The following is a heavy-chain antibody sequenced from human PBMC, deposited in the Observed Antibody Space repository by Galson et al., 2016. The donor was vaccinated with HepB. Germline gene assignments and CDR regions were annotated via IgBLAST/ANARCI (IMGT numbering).Heavy chain of an antibody. Sequence: SETLSLTCTVSGDSITINPYYWGWIRQPPGKGLEWIGIVYYSGTTYYNPFLKSRVAMSVDTSKNQFSLKLTSVTAADTAIYYCARVPFYFGSGILDYWGQGTPVTVSS. CDR3: ARVPFYFGSGILDY. CDR1: GDSITINPYY. D-gene: IGHD3-10*01. V-gene: IGHV4-39*01. CDR2: VYYSGTT. J-gene: IGHJ4*02.